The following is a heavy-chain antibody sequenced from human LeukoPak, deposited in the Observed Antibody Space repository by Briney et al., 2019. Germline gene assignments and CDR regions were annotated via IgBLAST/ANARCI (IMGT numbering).Heavy chain of an antibody. CDR3: ARGNKWSFDS. V-gene: IGHV3-74*01. CDR2: INSDGSAT. Sequence: PRGFPRLSCVASGFTLSTYWMHWVRQAPGKGLLWVSRINSDGSATSSAASVMVRFTISRASAKNTLYLQMNSLRPEDTAVYYCARGNKWSFDSWGQGALVTVSS. J-gene: IGHJ4*02. CDR1: GFTLSTYW. D-gene: IGHD2-15*01.